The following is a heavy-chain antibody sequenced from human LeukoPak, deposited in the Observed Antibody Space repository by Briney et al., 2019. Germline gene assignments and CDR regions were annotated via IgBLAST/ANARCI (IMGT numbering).Heavy chain of an antibody. CDR1: GGSISSYY. CDR2: IYYSGST. J-gene: IGHJ3*02. CDR3: ARPRGYCSGGSCYRLGHAFDI. V-gene: IGHV4-59*01. D-gene: IGHD2-15*01. Sequence: SETLSLTCTVSGGSISSYYWSWIRQPPGKGLEWIGYIYYSGSTNYNPSLKSRVTISVDTSKNQFSLKLSSVTAADTAVYYCARPRGYCSGGSCYRLGHAFDIWGQGTMVTVSS.